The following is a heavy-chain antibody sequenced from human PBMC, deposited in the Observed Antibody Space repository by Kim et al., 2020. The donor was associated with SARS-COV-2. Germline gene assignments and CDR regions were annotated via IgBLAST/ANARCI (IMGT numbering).Heavy chain of an antibody. Sequence: SETLSRTCAVSGGSISSGGDSWNWIRQPPGKGLEWIGYIYYSGSTYYNPSLKSRVTISVDRSKNQFSLKLSSVTAADTAVYYCARGGTYGSGWYFDLWGRGTLVTVPS. CDR1: GGSISSGGDS. CDR3: ARGGTYGSGWYFDL. V-gene: IGHV4-30-2*01. CDR2: IYYSGST. D-gene: IGHD3-10*01. J-gene: IGHJ2*01.